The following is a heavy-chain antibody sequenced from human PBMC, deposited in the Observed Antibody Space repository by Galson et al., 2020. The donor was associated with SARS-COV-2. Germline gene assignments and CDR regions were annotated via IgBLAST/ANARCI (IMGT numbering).Heavy chain of an antibody. J-gene: IGHJ3*01. CDR1: GYNFATYW. CDR3: ARLRFDFWSGFVVNALDV. V-gene: IGHV5-51*01. D-gene: IGHD3-3*01. CDR2: ISPADSDT. Sequence: KIGESLKISCMASGYNFATYWVAWVRQVPGKGLEWMGVISPADSDTRYSTSFQGQVTITADKSISATFLQWNSLKASDTAIYYCARLRFDFWSGFVVNALDVWGSGTLVTVSS.